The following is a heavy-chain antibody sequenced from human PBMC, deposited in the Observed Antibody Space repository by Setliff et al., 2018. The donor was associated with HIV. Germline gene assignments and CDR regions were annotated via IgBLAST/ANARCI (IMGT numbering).Heavy chain of an antibody. CDR3: ATDQNVRPRYYGMDV. D-gene: IGHD3-10*02. CDR2: ISGSGGTT. CDR1: GFIFSNYA. Sequence: LRLSCAASGFIFSNYAMNWVRQTPGKGLEWVSAISGSGGTTYYADSVKGRFTLSRDISKNTLYLQMKSLRAEDTAIYYCATDQNVRPRYYGMDVWGQGTTVTVSS. J-gene: IGHJ6*02. V-gene: IGHV3-23*01.